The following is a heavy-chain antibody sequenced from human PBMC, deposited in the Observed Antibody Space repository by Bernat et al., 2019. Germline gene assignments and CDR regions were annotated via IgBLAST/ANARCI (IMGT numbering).Heavy chain of an antibody. CDR1: GFTFSSYG. Sequence: QVQLVESGGGVVQPGRSLRLSCAASGFTFSSYGMHWVRQAPGKGLEWVAVIWYDGSNKYYADSVKGRFTISRDNSKNTLYLQMNSLRAEDTAVYYCARERAAVAGKGGALDIWGQGTMVTVSS. CDR3: ARERAAVAGKGGALDI. V-gene: IGHV3-33*01. CDR2: IWYDGSNK. D-gene: IGHD6-19*01. J-gene: IGHJ3*02.